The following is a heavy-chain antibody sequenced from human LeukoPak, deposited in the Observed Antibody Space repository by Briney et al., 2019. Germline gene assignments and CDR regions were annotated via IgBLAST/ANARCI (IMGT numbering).Heavy chain of an antibody. Sequence: GGSLGLSCAASGFTFSTYWMNWVRQAPGKGLEWVATIKQDGSETYYVDSVKGRFTISRDNAKNSLYLQMNSLRAEDTAVYYCARDRRIAVANYGMDVWGQGTTVTVSS. CDR2: IKQDGSET. V-gene: IGHV3-7*01. CDR1: GFTFSTYW. J-gene: IGHJ6*02. CDR3: ARDRRIAVANYGMDV. D-gene: IGHD6-19*01.